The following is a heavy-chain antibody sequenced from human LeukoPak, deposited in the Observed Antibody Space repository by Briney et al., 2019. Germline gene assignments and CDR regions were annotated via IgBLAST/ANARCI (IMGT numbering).Heavy chain of an antibody. Sequence: SVKVSCKASGGTFSSYAISWVRQAPGQGLEWMGRIIPILGIANYAQKFQGRVTITADTSTSTAYMELSSLRSEDTAVYYCARGVLGATSAFDIWGQGTMVTVSS. CDR3: ARGVLGATSAFDI. CDR2: IIPILGIA. J-gene: IGHJ3*02. V-gene: IGHV1-69*04. CDR1: GGTFSSYA. D-gene: IGHD1-26*01.